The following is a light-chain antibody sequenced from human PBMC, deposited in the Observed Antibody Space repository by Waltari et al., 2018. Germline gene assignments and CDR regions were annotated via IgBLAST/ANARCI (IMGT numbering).Light chain of an antibody. J-gene: IGKJ2*01. V-gene: IGKV3-11*01. CDR1: QSVSTY. CDR2: DAS. CDR3: QQYYSTPYT. Sequence: EIVLTQSPATLSLSPGETATLPCRASQSVSTYLTWYQQKPGQAPRLLIYDASRRATGIPARFSGSGSGTDFTLTISSLQAEDVAVYYCQQYYSTPYTFGQGTKLEIK.